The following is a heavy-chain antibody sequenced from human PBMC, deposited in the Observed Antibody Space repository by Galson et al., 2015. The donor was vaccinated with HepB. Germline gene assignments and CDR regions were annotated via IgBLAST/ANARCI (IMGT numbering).Heavy chain of an antibody. D-gene: IGHD2-2*01. CDR3: ARDKGYCSSTSCYPLYYYYGMDV. V-gene: IGHV1-46*01. J-gene: IGHJ6*02. Sequence: SVKVPCKASGYTFTSYYMHWVRQAPGQGLEWMGIINPSGGSTSYAQKFQGRVTMTRDTSTSTVYMELSSLRSEDTAVYYCARDKGYCSSTSCYPLYYYYGMDVWGQGTTVTVSS. CDR1: GYTFTSYY. CDR2: INPSGGST.